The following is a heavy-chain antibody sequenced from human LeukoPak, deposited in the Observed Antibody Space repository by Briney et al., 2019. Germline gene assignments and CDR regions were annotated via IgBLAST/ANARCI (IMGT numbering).Heavy chain of an antibody. D-gene: IGHD2-15*01. CDR3: ARGRPHLLPDS. CDR2: ISYGGNRN. CDR1: GFTFTDYV. Sequence: GGSLRLSCAASGFTFTDYVMHWVRQAPGKGLENVARISYGGNRNYYADSVKGRFTISRDNAKNTVYLQMSSLRVEDTAVYYCARGRPHLLPDSWGQGTLVTVSS. J-gene: IGHJ4*02. V-gene: IGHV3-30*07.